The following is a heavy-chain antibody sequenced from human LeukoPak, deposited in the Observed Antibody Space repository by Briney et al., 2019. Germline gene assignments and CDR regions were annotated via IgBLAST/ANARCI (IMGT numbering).Heavy chain of an antibody. V-gene: IGHV1-8*01. Sequence: ASVKVSCKASGYTFTSYDINWVRQATGQGLEWMGWMNPNSGNTGYAQKFQGRVTMTRNTSISTAYMELSSLRSEDTAVYYCARVGRRAVAARRNFGYWGQGTLVTVSS. CDR3: ARVGRRAVAARRNFGY. J-gene: IGHJ4*02. D-gene: IGHD6-19*01. CDR1: GYTFTSYD. CDR2: MNPNSGNT.